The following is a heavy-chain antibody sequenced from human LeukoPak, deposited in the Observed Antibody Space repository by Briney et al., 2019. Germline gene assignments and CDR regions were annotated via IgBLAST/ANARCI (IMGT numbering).Heavy chain of an antibody. Sequence: SETLSLTCSVSGGSISSGDYYWTWIRQPPGKGLEWIGNIYYTGKTHYNPSLRSRVTISIDTSKNQFSLNLNSLTAADTAVYYCARDRYGAGNYYYYGLDVWGQGTMVTVSS. V-gene: IGHV4-30-4*01. J-gene: IGHJ6*02. D-gene: IGHD4-17*01. CDR1: GGSISSGDYY. CDR3: ARDRYGAGNYYYYGLDV. CDR2: IYYTGKT.